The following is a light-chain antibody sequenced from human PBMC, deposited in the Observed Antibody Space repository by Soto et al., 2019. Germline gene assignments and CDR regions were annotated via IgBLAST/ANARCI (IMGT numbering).Light chain of an antibody. CDR2: GAY. CDR3: QQYNNWPWA. J-gene: IGKJ1*01. CDR1: QIVSSN. Sequence: IVMTQSPATLSVSPGERSALSCMASQIVSSNLAWYQQKPGQAPRLLIYGAYTRATGITARFSGSGSGTEFTLTISRLKSEDFAVYYCQQYNNWPWAVGQGTQVEIK. V-gene: IGKV3-15*01.